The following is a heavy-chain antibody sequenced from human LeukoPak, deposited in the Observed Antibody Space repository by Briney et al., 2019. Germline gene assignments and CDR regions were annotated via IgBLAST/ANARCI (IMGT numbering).Heavy chain of an antibody. J-gene: IGHJ4*02. CDR2: IYPGDSDT. Sequence: GESLKISCNGSGYSFTSYWIGWVRQMPGKGVEWMGIIYPGDSDTRYSPSFQGQVTISADKSISTAYLQWSSLKASDTAMYYCARYRNTAMVKYYFDYWGQGTLVTVSS. V-gene: IGHV5-51*03. D-gene: IGHD5-18*01. CDR1: GYSFTSYW. CDR3: ARYRNTAMVKYYFDY.